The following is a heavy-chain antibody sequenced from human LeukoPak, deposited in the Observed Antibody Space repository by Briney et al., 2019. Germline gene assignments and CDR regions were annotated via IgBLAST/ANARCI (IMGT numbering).Heavy chain of an antibody. V-gene: IGHV4-4*09. CDR3: ARHGYSGSARFDY. CDR2: IYTSGST. D-gene: IGHD1-26*01. CDR1: DGSISSYY. Sequence: SETLSLTCTVSDGSISSYYWSWIRQPPGKGLEWIGYIYTSGSTNYNPSLKSRVTISVDTSKNQFSLKLSSVTAADTAVYYCARHGYSGSARFDYWGQGTLVTVSS. J-gene: IGHJ4*02.